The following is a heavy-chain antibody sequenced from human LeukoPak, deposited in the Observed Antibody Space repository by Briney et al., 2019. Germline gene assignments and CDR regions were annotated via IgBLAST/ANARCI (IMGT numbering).Heavy chain of an antibody. Sequence: GGSLRLSCAASGFTFSDYYMSWIRQAPGKGLEWVSYISSSGSTIYYADSVKGRFTISRDNAKNSLYLQMNSLRAEDTAVYYCASRSIQLWTIDYWGQGTLVTVSS. J-gene: IGHJ4*02. D-gene: IGHD5-18*01. CDR2: ISSSGSTI. V-gene: IGHV3-11*04. CDR3: ASRSIQLWTIDY. CDR1: GFTFSDYY.